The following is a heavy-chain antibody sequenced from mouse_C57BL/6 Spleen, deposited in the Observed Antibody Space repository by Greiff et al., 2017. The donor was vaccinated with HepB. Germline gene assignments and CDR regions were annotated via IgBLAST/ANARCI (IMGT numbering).Heavy chain of an antibody. CDR1: GYSFTSSY. D-gene: IGHD2-5*01. V-gene: IGHV1-66*01. Sequence: QVQLQQSGPELVKPGASVKISCKASGYSFTSSYIHWVKQRPGQGLEWIGWIYPGSGNTTYNEKFKGKATLTADTSSRTAYMQLSSITSEDSAVYYCAREDYYSNYYAMDYWGQGTSVTVSS. CDR2: IYPGSGNT. J-gene: IGHJ4*01. CDR3: AREDYYSNYYAMDY.